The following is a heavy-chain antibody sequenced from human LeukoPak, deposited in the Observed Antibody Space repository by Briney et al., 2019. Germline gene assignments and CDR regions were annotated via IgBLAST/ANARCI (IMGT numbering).Heavy chain of an antibody. CDR1: GFIFSNYV. V-gene: IGHV3-33*01. CDR2: IWYDGSNT. J-gene: IGHJ4*02. D-gene: IGHD6-19*01. Sequence: GGSLRLSCEASGFIFSNYVMHWVRQAPGKGLEWVAVIWYDGSNTYYADSVKGRFTISRDNSKNTLYLQMNSLRVEDTAVYYCARVPYGSGWYYFDYWGQETLVTVSS. CDR3: ARVPYGSGWYYFDY.